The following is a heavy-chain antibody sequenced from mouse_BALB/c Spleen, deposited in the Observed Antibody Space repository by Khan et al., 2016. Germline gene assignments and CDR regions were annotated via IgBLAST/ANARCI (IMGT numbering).Heavy chain of an antibody. J-gene: IGHJ2*01. D-gene: IGHD1-1*02. V-gene: IGHV3-1*02. CDR1: GYSITSDYS. Sequence: EVQLQESGPDLVKPSQSLSLTCTVTGYSITSDYSWHWIRQFPGNKLEWMAYIHYSGSTNYTPSLKRRIHITQDTSKNQFFLQLNSVTTEDTATDYCACLGNYFDYWGQGTTLTVSS. CDR3: ACLGNYFDY. CDR2: IHYSGST.